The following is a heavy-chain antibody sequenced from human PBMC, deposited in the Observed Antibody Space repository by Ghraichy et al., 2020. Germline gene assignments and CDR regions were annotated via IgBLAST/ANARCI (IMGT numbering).Heavy chain of an antibody. J-gene: IGHJ4*02. V-gene: IGHV3-74*01. D-gene: IGHD1-26*01. CDR3: ARGGQYSGYISHFDY. CDR2: INRDESNT. Sequence: GESLNISCAASGFTFSGYWMFWVRQAPGKGLVWVSRINRDESNTAYADSVKGRFTISRDNAKNTLYLQINSLRAEDTAVYYCARGGQYSGYISHFDYWGQGILVTVSS. CDR1: GFTFSGYW.